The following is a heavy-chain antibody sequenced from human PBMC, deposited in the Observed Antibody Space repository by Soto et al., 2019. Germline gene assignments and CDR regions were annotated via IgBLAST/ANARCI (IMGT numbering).Heavy chain of an antibody. CDR2: TIPLLNVA. Sequence: QVQLVQSGAEVKKPGSSVKVSCKASGGTFSTSTFTWVRQAPGQGLEWMGRTIPLLNVADYAQDFQGRLTSTADKSTNTTYRELTSLTSKDTAVYFCARDSPIGSTFSGYDAIDSWGQGTLVTVSS. V-gene: IGHV1-69*08. CDR1: GGTFSTST. D-gene: IGHD5-12*01. J-gene: IGHJ4*02. CDR3: ARDSPIGSTFSGYDAIDS.